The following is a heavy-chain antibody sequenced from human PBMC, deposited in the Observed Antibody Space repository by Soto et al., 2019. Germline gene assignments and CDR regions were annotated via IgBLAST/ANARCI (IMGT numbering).Heavy chain of an antibody. D-gene: IGHD3-16*01. Sequence: QAQLVESGGGVVQPGRSLRLSCAASGFAFSSYGMHWVRQAPGTGLEWVAVISYDGSLQHYADSVKGRFPISRDNSKNMVLLQMSSLRAEDTAVYYCVSYRKYDNDSVPYSWGQGTLVSVSS. J-gene: IGHJ4*02. V-gene: IGHV3-30*03. CDR1: GFAFSSYG. CDR2: ISYDGSLQ. CDR3: VSYRKYDNDSVPYS.